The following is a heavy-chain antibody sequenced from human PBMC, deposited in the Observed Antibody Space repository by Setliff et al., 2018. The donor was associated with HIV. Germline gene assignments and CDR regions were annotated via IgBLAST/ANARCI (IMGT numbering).Heavy chain of an antibody. Sequence: EASVKVSCKASGYTLSNYYMHWVRQAPGQGLEWMGIIIPMYNIPTYAQKFQGRVTITTDEPTNTVYMELSGLRSEGTAVYYCATYHYYDSSAYFIDLYYFDYWGQGTLVTVSS. D-gene: IGHD3-22*01. CDR2: IIPMYNIP. J-gene: IGHJ4*02. V-gene: IGHV1-46*01. CDR3: ATYHYYDSSAYFIDLYYFDY. CDR1: GYTLSNYY.